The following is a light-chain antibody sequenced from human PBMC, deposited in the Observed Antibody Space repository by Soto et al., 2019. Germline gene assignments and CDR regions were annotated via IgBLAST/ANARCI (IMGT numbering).Light chain of an antibody. J-gene: IGKJ1*01. CDR2: GAS. CDR1: QSVSSN. V-gene: IGKV3-15*01. Sequence: EIVMTQSPATLSVSPGERPTLSCRASQSVSSNLAWYQQKPGQAPXXLIYGASTRATGIPARFSGSGSGTEFTLTISRLEPEDFAVDDCQQYGSSGTFGQGTKVDIK. CDR3: QQYGSSGT.